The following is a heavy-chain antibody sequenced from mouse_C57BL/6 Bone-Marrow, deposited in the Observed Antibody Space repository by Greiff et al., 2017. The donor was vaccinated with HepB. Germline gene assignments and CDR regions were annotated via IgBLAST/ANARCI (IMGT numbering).Heavy chain of an antibody. V-gene: IGHV5-6*01. D-gene: IGHD4-1*01. CDR1: GFTFSSYG. CDR2: ISSGGSYT. CDR3: ARHWDYYAMDY. Sequence: DVHLVESGGDLVKPGGSLKLSCAASGFTFSSYGMSWVRQTPDKRLEWVATISSGGSYTYYPDSVKGRFTISRDNAKNTLYLQMSSLKSEDTAMYYCARHWDYYAMDYWGQGTSVTVSS. J-gene: IGHJ4*01.